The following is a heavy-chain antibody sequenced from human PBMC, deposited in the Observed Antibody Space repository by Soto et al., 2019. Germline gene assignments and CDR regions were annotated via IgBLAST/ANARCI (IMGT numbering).Heavy chain of an antibody. J-gene: IGHJ2*01. Sequence: EVPLVESGGGLVQPGGSLRLSCAASGFTFSDHYMDWVRQAPGKGLEWVARTRNRANSYTTEYAASVKGRFSISRDNSKNSLYLQMNSLKTEDTAVYYCTRSSGSYKYFDLWGRGTLVTVSS. CDR2: TRNRANSYTT. D-gene: IGHD1-26*01. V-gene: IGHV3-72*01. CDR1: GFTFSDHY. CDR3: TRSSGSYKYFDL.